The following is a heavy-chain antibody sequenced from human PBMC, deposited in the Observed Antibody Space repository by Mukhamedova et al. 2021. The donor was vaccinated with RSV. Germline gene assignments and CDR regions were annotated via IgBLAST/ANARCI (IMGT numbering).Heavy chain of an antibody. V-gene: IGHV1-3*01. CDR3: ARGLPIAVAGTRVWDWFDP. J-gene: IGHJ5*02. CDR1: A. Sequence: AMHWVRQAPGQRLEWMGWINAGNGNTKYSQKFQGRVTITRDTSASTAYMELSSLRSEDTAVYYCARGLPIAVAGTRVWDWFDPWGQ. CDR2: INAGNGNT. D-gene: IGHD6-19*01.